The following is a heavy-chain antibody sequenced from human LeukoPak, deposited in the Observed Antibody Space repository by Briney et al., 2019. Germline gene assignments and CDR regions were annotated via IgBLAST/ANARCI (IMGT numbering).Heavy chain of an antibody. CDR1: GFSFSSFA. Sequence: EGSLRLSCAASGFSFSSFAMSWVRQAPGKGLEWVSAITGSGSNTYYADSVKGRFTISRDNSKNTLYLQMNSMRADDTAVYYCARRTALEQYFDYWGQGTLVTVSS. V-gene: IGHV3-23*01. J-gene: IGHJ4*02. D-gene: IGHD1/OR15-1a*01. CDR3: ARRTALEQYFDY. CDR2: ITGSGSNT.